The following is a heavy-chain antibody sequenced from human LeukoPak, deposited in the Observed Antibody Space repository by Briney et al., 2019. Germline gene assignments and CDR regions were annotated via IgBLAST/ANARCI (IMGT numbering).Heavy chain of an antibody. CDR3: AREDPQTKVPEGMDV. V-gene: IGHV4-59*01. CDR1: GGSISHYY. Sequence: SETLSLTCTVSGGSISHYYWSWIRQPPGKGLEWIGYIYSSGTTNYNPSLKSRVTISVDTSKNQFSLKLNSVTAADTAVYYCAREDPQTKVPEGMDVWGQGTTVTVSS. CDR2: IYSSGTT. D-gene: IGHD4/OR15-4a*01. J-gene: IGHJ6*02.